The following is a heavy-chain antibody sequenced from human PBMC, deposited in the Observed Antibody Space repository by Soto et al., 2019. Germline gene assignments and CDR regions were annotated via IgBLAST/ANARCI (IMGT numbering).Heavy chain of an antibody. CDR3: ARDTNYDSSGYYYDMGSAPAPHAFDI. CDR2: INPSGGST. D-gene: IGHD3-22*01. V-gene: IGHV1-46*01. CDR1: GYTFTSYY. J-gene: IGHJ3*02. Sequence: XSVKVSCKASGYTFTSYYMHWVRQAPGQGLEWMGIINPSGGSTSYAQKFQGRVTMTRDTSTSTVYMELSSLRSEDTAVYYCARDTNYDSSGYYYDMGSAPAPHAFDIWGQGTMVTVSS.